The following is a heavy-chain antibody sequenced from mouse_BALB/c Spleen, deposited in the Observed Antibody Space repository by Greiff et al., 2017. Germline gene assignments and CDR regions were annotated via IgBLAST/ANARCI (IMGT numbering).Heavy chain of an antibody. CDR2: IYPGNSDT. D-gene: IGHD1-1*01. J-gene: IGHJ1*01. V-gene: IGHV1-5*01. CDR3: TRHYYGSSPYWYFDV. CDR1: GYTFTSYW. Sequence: VQLKQSGTVLARPGASVKMSCKASGYTFTSYWMHWVKQRPGQGLEWIGAIYPGNSDTSYNQKFKGKAKLTAVTSTSTAYMELSSLTNEDSAVYYCTRHYYGSSPYWYFDVWGAGTTVTVSS.